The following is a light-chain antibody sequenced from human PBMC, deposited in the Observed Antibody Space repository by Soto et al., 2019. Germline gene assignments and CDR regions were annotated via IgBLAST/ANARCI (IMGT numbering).Light chain of an antibody. CDR2: EGS. V-gene: IGLV2-23*01. Sequence: QSALTQPASVSGSPGQSITISCTGTSSDVGSYNLVSWYQQHPGKAPKLMIYEGSKRPSGVSNRFSGSKSGNTASLTISGLQAEDEADYYCCSSAGSNDIHVVFGGGTKLTVL. J-gene: IGLJ2*01. CDR3: CSSAGSNDIHVV. CDR1: SSDVGSYNL.